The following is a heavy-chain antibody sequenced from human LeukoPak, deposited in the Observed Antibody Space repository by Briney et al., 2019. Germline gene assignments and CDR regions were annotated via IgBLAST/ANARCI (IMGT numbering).Heavy chain of an antibody. CDR3: ARDSPYGDYELDAFDI. V-gene: IGHV3-21*01. CDR2: ISSSSSYI. J-gene: IGHJ3*02. Sequence: PGGSLRLSCAASGFTFSSYSMNWVRQAPGKGLEWVSSISSSSSYIYYADSVEGRFTISRDNAKNSLYLQMNSLRAEDTAVYYCARDSPYGDYELDAFDIWGQGTMVTVSS. D-gene: IGHD4-17*01. CDR1: GFTFSSYS.